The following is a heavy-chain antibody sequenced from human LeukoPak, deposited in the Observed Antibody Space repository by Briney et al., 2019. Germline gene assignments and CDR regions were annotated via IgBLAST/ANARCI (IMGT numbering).Heavy chain of an antibody. Sequence: GGSLRLSCAASGFTFSSYETNWVRQAPGKGLEWVSYISSSGSTIYYADSVKGRFTISRDNAKNSLYLQMNSLRADDTAVYYCAELGITMIGGVWGKGTTVTISS. CDR1: GFTFSSYE. V-gene: IGHV3-48*03. CDR3: AELGITMIGGV. D-gene: IGHD3-10*02. J-gene: IGHJ6*04. CDR2: ISSSGSTI.